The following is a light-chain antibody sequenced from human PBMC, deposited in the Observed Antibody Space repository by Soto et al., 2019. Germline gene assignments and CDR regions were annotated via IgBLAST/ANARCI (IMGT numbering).Light chain of an antibody. CDR3: QQYDSSPPLT. CDR2: GAS. CDR1: QSVSSSY. J-gene: IGKJ4*01. Sequence: EIVLTQSPGTLSLSPGDRATLSCRASQSVSSSYVAWYQQKPGQAPRLFIYGASNRATGIPDRFSGSGSGTDFTLTITRLEPEDFAVYYCQQYDSSPPLTFGGGTKVEIK. V-gene: IGKV3-20*01.